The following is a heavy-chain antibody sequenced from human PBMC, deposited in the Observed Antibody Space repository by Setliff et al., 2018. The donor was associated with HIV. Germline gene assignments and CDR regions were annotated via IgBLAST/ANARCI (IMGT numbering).Heavy chain of an antibody. J-gene: IGHJ6*03. V-gene: IGHV4-31*03. Sequence: PSETLSLTCTVSGGSISRGGYYWSWIRQHPGKGLEWIGYIYYSGSTYYNPSLKSRVTISVDTSKNQFSLKLSSVTAADTAVYYCAREIRAATIYYYYYMDVWGKGTTGTVS. CDR1: GGSISRGGYY. CDR3: AREIRAATIYYYYYMDV. D-gene: IGHD2-15*01. CDR2: IYYSGST.